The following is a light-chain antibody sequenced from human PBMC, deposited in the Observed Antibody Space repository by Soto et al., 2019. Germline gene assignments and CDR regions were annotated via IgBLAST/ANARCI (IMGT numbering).Light chain of an antibody. CDR1: QSVSSSY. J-gene: IGKJ2*01. CDR2: GAS. V-gene: IGKV3-20*01. Sequence: EIVLTQSPGTLSLSPGERATLSCRASQSVSSSYLAWYQQKPGQAHRLLIYGASSRAPGIPDRFSGSGSGTDFTLTISRLEPEDVAVYYCQQYGSSPYTFGQGTKLEIK. CDR3: QQYGSSPYT.